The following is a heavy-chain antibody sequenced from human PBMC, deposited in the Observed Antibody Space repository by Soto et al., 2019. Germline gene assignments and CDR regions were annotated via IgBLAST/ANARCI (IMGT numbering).Heavy chain of an antibody. CDR1: GFTFSSYS. CDR3: ARDSGYSYGTLDY. V-gene: IGHV3-48*01. J-gene: IGHJ4*02. CDR2: ISSSSSTI. D-gene: IGHD5-18*01. Sequence: EVQLVESGGGLVQPGGSLRLSCAASGFTFSSYSMNWVRQAPGKGLEWVSYISSSSSTIYYADSVKGRFTISRDNAKNSLYLQMNSLRAEDTAVYYCARDSGYSYGTLDYWGQGTLVTVSS.